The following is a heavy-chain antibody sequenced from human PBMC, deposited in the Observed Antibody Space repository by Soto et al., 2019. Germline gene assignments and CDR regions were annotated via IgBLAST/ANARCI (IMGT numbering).Heavy chain of an antibody. Sequence: ASVKVSCKASGGTFSSYTISWVRQAPGQGLEWMGRIIPILGIANYAQKFQGRVTITADKSTSTAYMELSSLRSEDTAVYYCARGHFTSYCGGDCLNADDYYYYMDVWGKGTTVTVSS. D-gene: IGHD2-21*01. CDR2: IIPILGIA. CDR3: ARGHFTSYCGGDCLNADDYYYYMDV. V-gene: IGHV1-69*02. J-gene: IGHJ6*03. CDR1: GGTFSSYT.